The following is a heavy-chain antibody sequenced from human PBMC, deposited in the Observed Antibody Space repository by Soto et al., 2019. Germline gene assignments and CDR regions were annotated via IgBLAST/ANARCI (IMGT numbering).Heavy chain of an antibody. V-gene: IGHV2-5*02. CDR3: AHSSTDLNHAMDA. D-gene: IGHD3-3*01. J-gene: IGHJ6*02. Sequence: QITLKESGPTLVKPTQTLTLTCAFSGLSLTTNGLSVGWVRQPPGKALEWLALIYWVDDKLYSPSLKGRLTITRDTSKNQVVLTMTNMDPVDTATYYCAHSSTDLNHAMDAWGQGTTVSVSS. CDR2: IYWVDDK. CDR1: GLSLTTNGLS.